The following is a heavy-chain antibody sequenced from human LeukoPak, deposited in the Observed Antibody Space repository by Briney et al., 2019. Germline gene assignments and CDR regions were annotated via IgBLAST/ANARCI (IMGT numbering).Heavy chain of an antibody. CDR2: ISHSGGT. CDR1: GGSITSSPYH. CDR3: ARSMVTTDRNFDH. D-gene: IGHD2-21*02. Sequence: SETLSLTCTVSGGSITSSPYHWTWIRRPPGRGPEWIGTISHSGGTQYNPSLTSRVTISLDTSKNQFSLSLNSVTAADTAVFYCARSMVTTDRNFDHWGQGTLVTVSS. V-gene: IGHV4-39*07. J-gene: IGHJ4*02.